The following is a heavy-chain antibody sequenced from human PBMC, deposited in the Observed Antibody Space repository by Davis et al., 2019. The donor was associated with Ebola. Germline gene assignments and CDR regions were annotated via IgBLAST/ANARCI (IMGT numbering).Heavy chain of an antibody. J-gene: IGHJ4*02. CDR2: IRYDGSNK. V-gene: IGHV3-30*02. Sequence: GESLKISCAASGFIFSSYGMHWVRQAPGKGLEWVAFIRYDGSNKYYADSVKGRFTISRDNSKNTLYLQMNSLRAEDTAVYYCAKDGVWYWGSGTYFDYWCQGTLVTVSS. CDR1: GFIFSSYG. CDR3: AKDGVWYWGSGTYFDY. D-gene: IGHD6-19*01.